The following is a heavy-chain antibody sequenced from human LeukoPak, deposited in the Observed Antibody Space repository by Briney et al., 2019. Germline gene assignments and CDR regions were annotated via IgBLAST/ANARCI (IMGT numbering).Heavy chain of an antibody. Sequence: GESLKISCQGSGYIFTYWIAWVRQMPGKGLEWMGIIRPTDSDTRYSPSFQGQVTISADKSIHTAYLQWSSPKASDTAIYFCARQDGNAYFYFDFWGQGTLVTVSS. V-gene: IGHV5-51*01. CDR2: IRPTDSDT. CDR3: ARQDGNAYFYFDF. CDR1: GYIFTYW. J-gene: IGHJ4*02. D-gene: IGHD2-2*01.